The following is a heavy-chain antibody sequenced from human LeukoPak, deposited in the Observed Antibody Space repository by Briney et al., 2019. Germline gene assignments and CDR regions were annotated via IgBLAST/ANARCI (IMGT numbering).Heavy chain of an antibody. CDR2: INSGGDTI. D-gene: IGHD5-18*01. CDR1: GFSFSDNF. J-gene: IGHJ4*02. V-gene: IGHV3-11*01. Sequence: PGGSLRLSCTASGFSFSDNFMGWIRQAPGKGLEWVSYINSGGDTIHYLDAVKSRFSISRDNSKRSLYLQMSRLKVDDTAVYYCARGGYGWTFKQWGQGTLVSVSS. CDR3: ARGGYGWTFKQ.